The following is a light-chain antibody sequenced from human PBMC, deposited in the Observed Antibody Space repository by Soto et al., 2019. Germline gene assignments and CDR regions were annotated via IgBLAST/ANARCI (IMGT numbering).Light chain of an antibody. Sequence: EIVLTQSPATLSLSPGERATLSCRASQSVSNYLAWYQQKPGQAPSLLIYDASNRATGIPARFSGSGSGTDFTLTISGLEPEDFAVYYCLQRTNWPPTWTFGQGTKVDIK. CDR3: LQRTNWPPTWT. V-gene: IGKV3-11*01. CDR2: DAS. J-gene: IGKJ1*01. CDR1: QSVSNY.